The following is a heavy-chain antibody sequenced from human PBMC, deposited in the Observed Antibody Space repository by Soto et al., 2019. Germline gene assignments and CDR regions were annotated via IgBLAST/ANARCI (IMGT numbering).Heavy chain of an antibody. CDR3: ARGSGLGYCSGGSCYRRRTNFDY. CDR1: GYTFTSYY. V-gene: IGHV1-46*01. D-gene: IGHD2-15*01. CDR2: INPSGGST. Sequence: GASVKVSCKASGYTFTSYYMHWVRQAPGQGLEWMGIINPSGGSTSYAQKFQGGVTMTRDTSTSTVYMELSSLRSEDTAVYYCARGSGLGYCSGGSCYRRRTNFDYWGQGTLVTVS. J-gene: IGHJ4*02.